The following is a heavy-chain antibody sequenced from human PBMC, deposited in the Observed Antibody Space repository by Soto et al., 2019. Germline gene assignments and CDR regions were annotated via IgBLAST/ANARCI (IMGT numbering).Heavy chain of an antibody. D-gene: IGHD6-13*01. Sequence: EVQLLDSGGGLVQPGGSLRLSCAASGFTFSNYAMTWVRQGPGKGLEWVSGISGGGGRSYYADSVKGRFTISRDNSKSTLYLQMNSLRGEDTAVYYCAKAYFVWSSEQPYYFDYWGQGTLVTVSS. CDR2: ISGGGGRS. CDR3: AKAYFVWSSEQPYYFDY. V-gene: IGHV3-23*01. J-gene: IGHJ4*02. CDR1: GFTFSNYA.